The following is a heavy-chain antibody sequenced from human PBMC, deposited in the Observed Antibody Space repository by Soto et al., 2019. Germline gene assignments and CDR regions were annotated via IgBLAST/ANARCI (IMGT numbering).Heavy chain of an antibody. CDR1: GGTFSSYA. D-gene: IGHD3-22*01. Sequence: SVKVSCKASGGTFSSYAISWVRRAPGQGLEWMGGIIPIFGTANYAQKFQGRVTITADESTSTAYMELSSLRSEDTAVYYCARAYYYDSSGYFPDAFDIWGQGTMVTVSS. CDR2: IIPIFGTA. CDR3: ARAYYYDSSGYFPDAFDI. J-gene: IGHJ3*02. V-gene: IGHV1-69*13.